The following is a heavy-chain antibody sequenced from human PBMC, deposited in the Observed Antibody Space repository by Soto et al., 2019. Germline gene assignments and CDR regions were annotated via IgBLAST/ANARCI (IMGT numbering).Heavy chain of an antibody. CDR1: GYAFTTYG. V-gene: IGHV1-18*01. D-gene: IGHD1-1*01. CDR3: ARGRYGDY. J-gene: IGHJ4*02. Sequence: QVHLVQSGAEVKKPGGSVKVYCQGSGYAFTTYGITWVRQAPGQGLEWMGWISAHNGNTNYAQKLQGRVTVTRDTSTSTAYMELRSLRYDDTAVYYCARGRYGDYWGQGALVTVSS. CDR2: ISAHNGNT.